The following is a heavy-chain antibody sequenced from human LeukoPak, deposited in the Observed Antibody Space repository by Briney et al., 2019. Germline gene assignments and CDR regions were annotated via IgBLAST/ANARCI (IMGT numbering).Heavy chain of an antibody. CDR3: TRFGYGSGSY. J-gene: IGHJ4*02. D-gene: IGHD3-10*01. CDR2: FSFNGEST. Sequence: PGGSLRLSCAASGFTFSSYAMTWVRQAPGKGLEWVSSFSFNGESTYYADSAKGRFTISRDNSKNTLYLQMNSLKAEDTAVYYCTRFGYGSGSYWGQGTLVTVSS. V-gene: IGHV3-23*01. CDR1: GFTFSSYA.